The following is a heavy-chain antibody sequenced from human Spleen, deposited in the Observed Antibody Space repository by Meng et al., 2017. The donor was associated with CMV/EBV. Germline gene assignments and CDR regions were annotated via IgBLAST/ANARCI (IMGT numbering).Heavy chain of an antibody. CDR1: GFTFSSHA. Sequence: GFTFSSHAMSWVRQAPGQGLEWVGRIKSKTDGGTTDYAAPVKGRFTISRDDSKNTLYLQMNSLKTEDTAVYYCTTPGYSYGPSYSDYWGQGTLVTVSS. J-gene: IGHJ4*02. V-gene: IGHV3-15*01. CDR3: TTPGYSYGPSYSDY. CDR2: IKSKTDGGTT. D-gene: IGHD5-18*01.